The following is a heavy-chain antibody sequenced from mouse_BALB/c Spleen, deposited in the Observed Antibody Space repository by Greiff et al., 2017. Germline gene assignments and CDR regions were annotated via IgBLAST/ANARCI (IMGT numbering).Heavy chain of an antibody. J-gene: IGHJ4*01. Sequence: EVHLVESGGGLVQPGGSRKLSCAASGFTFSSFGMHWVRQAPEKGLEWVAYISSGSSTIYYADTVKGRFTISRDNPKNTLFLQMTSLRSEDTAMYYCARRPLLRLGDYYAMDYWGQGTSVTVSS. CDR2: ISSGSSTI. D-gene: IGHD1-2*01. CDR1: GFTFSSFG. CDR3: ARRPLLRLGDYYAMDY. V-gene: IGHV5-17*02.